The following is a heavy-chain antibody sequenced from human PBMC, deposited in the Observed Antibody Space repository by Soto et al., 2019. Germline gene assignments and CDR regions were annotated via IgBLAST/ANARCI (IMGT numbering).Heavy chain of an antibody. D-gene: IGHD3-10*01. V-gene: IGHV3-33*01. CDR2: IWYDGSNK. J-gene: IGHJ6*02. CDR3: ARELRVVRRVSNYYYGMDV. Sequence: PGGSLRLSCAASGFTFSSYGMHWVRQAPSKGLEWVAVIWYDGSNKYYADSVKGRFTISRDNSKNTLYLQMNSLRAEDTAVYYSARELRVVRRVSNYYYGMDVWGQGTTVTVSS. CDR1: GFTFSSYG.